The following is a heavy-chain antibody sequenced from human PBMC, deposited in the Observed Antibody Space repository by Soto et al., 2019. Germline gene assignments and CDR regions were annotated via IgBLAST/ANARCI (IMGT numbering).Heavy chain of an antibody. CDR3: ARAVKTLTTASTNCFDP. Sequence: ASVKVSCKASGYTFTSYDINWVRQATGQGLEWMGWMNPNSGNTGYAQKFQGRVTMTRNTSINTAYMELSSLGSEDTAVYYCARAVKTLTTASTNCFDPSRQGTLLTVSS. CDR1: GYTFTSYD. CDR2: MNPNSGNT. J-gene: IGHJ5*02. D-gene: IGHD4-4*01. V-gene: IGHV1-8*01.